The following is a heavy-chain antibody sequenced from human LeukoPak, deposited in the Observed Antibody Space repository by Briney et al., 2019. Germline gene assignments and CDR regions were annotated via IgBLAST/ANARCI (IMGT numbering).Heavy chain of an antibody. D-gene: IGHD3-22*01. CDR2: VYNSGDT. J-gene: IGHJ4*02. V-gene: IGHV4-59*08. CDR3: ARLISSGYPFDY. Sequence: SETLSLTCTVSGGSTSSDYWSWIRQSPGKGLEWVGYVYNSGDTGKNPSFKSRVTILLDTSRNQCSLKLTSVSAADTAVYYCARLISSGYPFDYWGQGTLVTVSS. CDR1: GGSTSSDY.